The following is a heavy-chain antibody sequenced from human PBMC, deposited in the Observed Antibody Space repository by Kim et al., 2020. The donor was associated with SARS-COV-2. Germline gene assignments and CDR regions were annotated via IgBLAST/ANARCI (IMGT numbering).Heavy chain of an antibody. D-gene: IGHD2-21*01. J-gene: IGHJ6*02. Sequence: ADTVKGRFTISRDNSKNTLYLQMNSLRAEDTAVYYCARRLGYYYYGMDVWGQGTTVTVSS. CDR3: ARRLGYYYYGMDV. V-gene: IGHV3-30*07.